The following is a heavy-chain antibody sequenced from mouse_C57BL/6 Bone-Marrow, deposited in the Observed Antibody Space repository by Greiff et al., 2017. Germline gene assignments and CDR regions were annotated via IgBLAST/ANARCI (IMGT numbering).Heavy chain of an antibody. J-gene: IGHJ4*01. Sequence: EVKLVESEGGLVQPGSSMKLSCTASGFTFSDYYMAWVRQVPEKGLEWVANINYDGSSTYYLDSLKSRFIISRDNAKNILYLQMSSLKSEDTATYYCAKVVLRRDYAMDYWGQGTSVTVSS. CDR1: GFTFSDYY. V-gene: IGHV5-16*01. D-gene: IGHD1-1*01. CDR2: INYDGSST. CDR3: AKVVLRRDYAMDY.